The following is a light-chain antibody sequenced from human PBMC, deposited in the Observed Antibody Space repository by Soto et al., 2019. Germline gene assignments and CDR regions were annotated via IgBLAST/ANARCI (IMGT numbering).Light chain of an antibody. J-gene: IGLJ1*01. CDR3: SSFTGSSYV. V-gene: IGLV2-14*01. Sequence: QSVLTQPASVSGSLGQSITIPCTGTSSDVGNNNYVSWYQQNPGKAPKVMICDVTNRPSGVSNRFSGSKSGNTASLTISGLQAEDEADYYCSSFTGSSYVFGTGTKVTVL. CDR2: DVT. CDR1: SSDVGNNNY.